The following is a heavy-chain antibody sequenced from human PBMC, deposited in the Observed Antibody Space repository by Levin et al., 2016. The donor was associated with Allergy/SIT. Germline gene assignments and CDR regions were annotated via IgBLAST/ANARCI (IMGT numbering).Heavy chain of an antibody. V-gene: IGHV1-2*02. D-gene: IGHD1-26*01. Sequence: ASVKVSCKASGYTFTGYYMHWVRQAPGQGLEWMGWINPNSGGTNYAQKFQGRVTMTRDTSISTAYMELSRLRSDDTAVYYCARDGARGSYYIPIDYWGQGTLVTVSS. J-gene: IGHJ4*02. CDR3: ARDGARGSYYIPIDY. CDR1: GYTFTGYY. CDR2: INPNSGGT.